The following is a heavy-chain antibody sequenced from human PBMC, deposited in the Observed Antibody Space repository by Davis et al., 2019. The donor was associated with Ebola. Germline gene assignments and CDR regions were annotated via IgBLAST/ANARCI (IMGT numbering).Heavy chain of an antibody. CDR2: VDHTGST. CDR1: GGSFSGYS. D-gene: IGHD3-3*01. Sequence: MPSETLSLTCAVYGGSFSGYSWSWIRQPPGKGLEWIGEVDHTGSTNYSPSLESRVTISLYTSKRQFSVKLTSVTAADTAIYYCARASFFWSGHLEDYWGQGALVTVSS. J-gene: IGHJ4*02. CDR3: ARASFFWSGHLEDY. V-gene: IGHV4-34*01.